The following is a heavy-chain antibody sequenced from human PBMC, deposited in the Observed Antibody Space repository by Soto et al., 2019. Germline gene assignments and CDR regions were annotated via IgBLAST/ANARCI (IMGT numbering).Heavy chain of an antibody. V-gene: IGHV2-5*02. J-gene: IGHJ5*02. D-gene: IGHD3-16*01. CDR2: IYWDDDK. CDR1: GFSLSTSGVG. Sequence: ITLKESGPTLVKPTQTLTLTCTFSGFSLSTSGVGVGWIRQPPGKALEWLALIYWDDDKRYSPSLKSRLTITEDTSKSQGVLTMTNMDPVDTATYFCAHRLGMGWFDPWGQGTLVTVSS. CDR3: AHRLGMGWFDP.